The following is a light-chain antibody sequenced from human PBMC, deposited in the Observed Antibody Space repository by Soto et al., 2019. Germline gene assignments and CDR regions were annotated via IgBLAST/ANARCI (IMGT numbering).Light chain of an antibody. Sequence: DIQMTQSPSTLSASVGERVTITCRASQSVTNWLAWYQQKPGKAPKLLIYDVSSLESGVPSRFSGSGSGTAFTLTISSLQPDDFATYYCQQYNNYLRTFGQGTKVDIK. CDR2: DVS. CDR3: QQYNNYLRT. J-gene: IGKJ1*01. V-gene: IGKV1-5*01. CDR1: QSVTNW.